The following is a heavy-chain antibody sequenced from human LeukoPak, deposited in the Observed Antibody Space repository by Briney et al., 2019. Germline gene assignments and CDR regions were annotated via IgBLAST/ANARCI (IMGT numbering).Heavy chain of an antibody. D-gene: IGHD2-21*02. V-gene: IGHV3-48*02. CDR2: ISSSSSTI. CDR1: GFTFSSYS. J-gene: IGHJ4*02. CDR3: ARAPAYCGGDCYSGY. Sequence: GGSLRLSCAASGFTFSSYSMNWVGQAPGKGREWVSYISSSSSTIYYADSVKGRFTISRDNAKSSLYLQMNSLRDEDTAVYYCARAPAYCGGDCYSGYWGQGTLVTVSS.